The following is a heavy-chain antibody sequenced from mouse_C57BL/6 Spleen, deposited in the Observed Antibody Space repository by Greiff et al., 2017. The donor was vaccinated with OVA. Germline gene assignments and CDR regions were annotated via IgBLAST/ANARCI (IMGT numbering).Heavy chain of an antibody. CDR3: ASPITTVVAKGWFAY. Sequence: QVQLQQSGAELARPGASVKLSCKASGYTFTSYGISWVKQRTGQGLEWIGEIYPRSGNTYYNEKFKGKATLTADKSSSTAYMELRSLTSEDSAVYVCASPITTVVAKGWFAYWGQGTLVTVSA. J-gene: IGHJ3*01. CDR2: IYPRSGNT. D-gene: IGHD1-1*01. V-gene: IGHV1-81*01. CDR1: GYTFTSYG.